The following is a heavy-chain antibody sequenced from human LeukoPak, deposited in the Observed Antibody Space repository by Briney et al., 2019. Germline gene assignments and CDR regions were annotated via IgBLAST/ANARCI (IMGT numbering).Heavy chain of an antibody. CDR2: INAGNGNT. J-gene: IGHJ4*02. CDR1: GYTFTSYA. D-gene: IGHD3-3*01. Sequence: ASVKVSCKASGYTFTSYAMHWVRQAPGQGLEWMGWINAGNGNTKYSQKFQGRVTITRDTSASTAYMELSSLRSEDTAVYYCARDSALYYDFWSGYYPLDYWGQGTLVTVSS. V-gene: IGHV1-3*01. CDR3: ARDSALYYDFWSGYYPLDY.